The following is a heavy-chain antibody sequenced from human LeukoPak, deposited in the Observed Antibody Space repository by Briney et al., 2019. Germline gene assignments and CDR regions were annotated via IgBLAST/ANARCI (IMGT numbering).Heavy chain of an antibody. CDR1: GDSIRSSSYY. D-gene: IGHD4-11*01. J-gene: IGHJ4*02. CDR3: ARRLPSNFGFDY. Sequence: PSETLSLTCAVSGDSIRSSSYYWGWIRQPPGKGLEWIGSIYHSGSTYYNPSLKSRVTISVDTSKNQFSLKLSSVTAADTAVYYCARRLPSNFGFDYWGQGTLVTVSS. V-gene: IGHV4-39*07. CDR2: IYHSGST.